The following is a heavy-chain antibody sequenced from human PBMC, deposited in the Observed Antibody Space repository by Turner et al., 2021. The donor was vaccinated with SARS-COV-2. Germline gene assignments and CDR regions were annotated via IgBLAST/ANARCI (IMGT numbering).Heavy chain of an antibody. Sequence: EVQLVESGGGLVKPGGSLRLSCAASGFTSSSYSMNWVRQAPGKGLGLGSSISSSRSYIYYADSVKGRFTISRDNAKNSLYLQMNSLRAEDTAVYYCARWDNYYDSSGYYPDAFDIWGQGTMVTVSS. CDR2: ISSSRSYI. CDR1: GFTSSSYS. J-gene: IGHJ3*02. D-gene: IGHD3-22*01. V-gene: IGHV3-21*01. CDR3: ARWDNYYDSSGYYPDAFDI.